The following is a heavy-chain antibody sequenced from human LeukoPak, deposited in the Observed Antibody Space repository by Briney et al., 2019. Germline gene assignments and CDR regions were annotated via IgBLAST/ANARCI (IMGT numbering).Heavy chain of an antibody. J-gene: IGHJ4*02. CDR3: AKDLYPRSYSSGWYRWPNFDY. Sequence: PGGSLRLSCAASGFTFSSYAMSWVRQAPGKGLEWVSAISGSGGSTYCADSVKGRFTISRDNSKNTLYLQMNSLRAEDTAVYYCAKDLYPRSYSSGWYRWPNFDYWGQGTLVTVSS. CDR2: ISGSGGST. CDR1: GFTFSSYA. D-gene: IGHD6-19*01. V-gene: IGHV3-23*01.